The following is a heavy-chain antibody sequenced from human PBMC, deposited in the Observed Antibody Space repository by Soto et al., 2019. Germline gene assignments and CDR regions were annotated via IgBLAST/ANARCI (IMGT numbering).Heavy chain of an antibody. J-gene: IGHJ6*02. Sequence: QGQLVQSGAEVKKPGASVKVSCKASGYTFTSYGINWVRQAPGQGLEWMGWISAYNGNTNYAQKLQGRVTMTTDTSTSTAYMELRSLRSDDTAVYYCARGGRHDSSGYYLPFSGMDVWGQGTTVTVSS. CDR3: ARGGRHDSSGYYLPFSGMDV. CDR2: ISAYNGNT. CDR1: GYTFTSYG. V-gene: IGHV1-18*01. D-gene: IGHD3-22*01.